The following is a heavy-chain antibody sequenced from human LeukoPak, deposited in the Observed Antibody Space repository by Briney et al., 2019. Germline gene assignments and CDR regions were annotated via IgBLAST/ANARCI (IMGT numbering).Heavy chain of an antibody. D-gene: IGHD6-13*01. Sequence: GGSLRLSCAASGFTFSSYDMHWVRQTTGVGLEWVSAIATSGDTYYSGSVKGRFTISRENAKNSLYLQMNSLRAGDTAVYYCARAGYSSSWYSFDYWDQGTLVTVSS. V-gene: IGHV3-13*04. CDR1: GFTFSSYD. CDR2: IATSGDT. J-gene: IGHJ4*02. CDR3: ARAGYSSSWYSFDY.